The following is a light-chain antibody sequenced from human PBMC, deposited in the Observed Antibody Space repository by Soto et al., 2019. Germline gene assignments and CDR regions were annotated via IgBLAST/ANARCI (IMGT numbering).Light chain of an antibody. CDR1: RSVSSN. V-gene: IGKV3-15*01. Sequence: EIVLTQFPATLSLSPGERATLSCRASRSVSSNLAWYQQRPGQAPRLLIYGASTRATDIPPRFSGSGSGTEFILTISSLQSEDFAVYYCQQYSNWPRTFGQGTKVDI. CDR2: GAS. CDR3: QQYSNWPRT. J-gene: IGKJ1*01.